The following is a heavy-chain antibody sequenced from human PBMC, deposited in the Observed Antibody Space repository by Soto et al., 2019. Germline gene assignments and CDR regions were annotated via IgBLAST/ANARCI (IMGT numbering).Heavy chain of an antibody. Sequence: GGSLRLSCAASGFTFSSYSMNWVRQAPGKGLEWVSYISSSSSTIYYADSVKGRFTISRDNAKNSLYLQMNSLRDEDTAVYYCARGDPYSSGWYSWFDPWGQGTLVTVSS. CDR1: GFTFSSYS. CDR3: ARGDPYSSGWYSWFDP. J-gene: IGHJ5*02. CDR2: ISSSSSTI. D-gene: IGHD6-19*01. V-gene: IGHV3-48*02.